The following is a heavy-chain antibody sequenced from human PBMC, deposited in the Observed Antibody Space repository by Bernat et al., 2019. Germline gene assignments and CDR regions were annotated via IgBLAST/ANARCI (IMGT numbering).Heavy chain of an antibody. CDR2: SGGYGGST. V-gene: IGHV3-23*01. J-gene: IGHJ5*02. D-gene: IGHD4-17*01. CDR1: GFTFSSYA. Sequence: EVQLLESGGGLVQPGESLRLSCAASGFTFSSYAMTWVRQAPGKGLEWVSASGGYGGSTYYADSVKGRFTISRDNSKNTLYLQMNSLRAEDTAVYYCAKDMDYGDQGWFDPWGQGTLVTVSS. CDR3: AKDMDYGDQGWFDP.